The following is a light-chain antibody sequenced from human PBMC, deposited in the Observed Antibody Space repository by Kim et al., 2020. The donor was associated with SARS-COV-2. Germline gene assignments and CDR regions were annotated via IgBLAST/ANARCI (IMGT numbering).Light chain of an antibody. Sequence: EIVLTQSPGTLSLSPGKRATLSCRASQSVTSNYLAWYQQKPGQAPRLIIHGASNRATGIPDRFSGSGSGTDFTLTISRLEPEDFAMYYCQQYGSSPLTFGGGTKVDIK. CDR2: GAS. CDR1: QSVTSNY. CDR3: QQYGSSPLT. J-gene: IGKJ4*01. V-gene: IGKV3-20*01.